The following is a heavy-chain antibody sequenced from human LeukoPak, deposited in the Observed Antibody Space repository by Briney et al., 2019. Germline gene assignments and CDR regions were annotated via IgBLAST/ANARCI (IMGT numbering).Heavy chain of an antibody. CDR1: GYTFIDYA. CDR2: INTDTGNP. V-gene: IGHV7-4-1*02. D-gene: IGHD3-10*01. J-gene: IGHJ5*02. Sequence: GASLKVSCKASGYTFIDYAINWVRQAPGQGLEWMGWINTDTGNPSYGQGFTGRFVFSLDTSVSTAYLQISSLKAEDTAVYYCARGVDTAVILWFGGFADPWGQGTLVTVSS. CDR3: ARGVDTAVILWFGGFADP.